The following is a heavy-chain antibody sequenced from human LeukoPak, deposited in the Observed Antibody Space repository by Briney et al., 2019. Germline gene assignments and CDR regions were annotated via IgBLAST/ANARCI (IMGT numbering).Heavy chain of an antibody. CDR1: GYSISSGYY. CDR2: IYHSGST. Sequence: KPSETLSLTCTVSGYSISSGYYWGWIRQPPGKGLEWIGSIYHSGSTYYNPSLKSRVTISVDTSKNQFSLKLSSVTAAGTAVYYCARVSIYYYDSSGYYSYFDYWGQGTLVTVSS. V-gene: IGHV4-38-2*02. CDR3: ARVSIYYYDSSGYYSYFDY. J-gene: IGHJ4*02. D-gene: IGHD3-22*01.